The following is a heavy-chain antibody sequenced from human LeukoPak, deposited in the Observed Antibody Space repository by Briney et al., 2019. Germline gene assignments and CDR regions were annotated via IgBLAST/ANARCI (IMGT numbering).Heavy chain of an antibody. CDR2: IYYSGST. CDR1: GGSISSSSYY. V-gene: IGHV4-39*01. CDR3: ARGEYSSSLN. Sequence: PSETLSLTCTVSGGSISSSSYYWGWIRQPPGKGLEWIGSIYYSGSTYYNPSLKSRVTISVDTSKNQFSLKLSSVTAADTAVYYCARGEYSSSLNWGQGTLVTVSS. D-gene: IGHD6-6*01. J-gene: IGHJ4*02.